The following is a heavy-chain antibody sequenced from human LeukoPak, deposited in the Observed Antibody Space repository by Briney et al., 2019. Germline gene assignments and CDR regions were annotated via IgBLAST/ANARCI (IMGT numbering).Heavy chain of an antibody. CDR3: ATKGDSRGPL. J-gene: IGHJ4*01. CDR1: GFTFSIYS. V-gene: IGHV3-21*06. Sequence: GGSLRLSCAASGFTFSIYSMNWVRQAPGKGLEWVSSISSSGTYINYADSVKGRFTISRDNAKNSLYLQMSSLRAEDTAVYYWATKGDSRGPLWGQGTLVNGSS. CDR2: ISSSGTYI. D-gene: IGHD3-22*01.